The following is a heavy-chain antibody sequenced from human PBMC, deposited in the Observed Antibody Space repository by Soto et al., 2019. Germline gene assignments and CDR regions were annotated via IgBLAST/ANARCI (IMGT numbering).Heavy chain of an antibody. CDR2: INAGNGNT. CDR3: ARGVENIVVVLDVFGYYGMDV. V-gene: IGHV1-3*01. CDR1: GYSLTSYV. J-gene: IGHJ6*02. D-gene: IGHD2-2*01. Sequence: WXSLKVSCKASGYSLTSYVIYWVRQAPGQRLEWMGWINAGNGNTKYSQKFQGRVTITSDTSASTAYMELSSLRSEDTAVYFCARGVENIVVVLDVFGYYGMDVWGQGTTVTGSS.